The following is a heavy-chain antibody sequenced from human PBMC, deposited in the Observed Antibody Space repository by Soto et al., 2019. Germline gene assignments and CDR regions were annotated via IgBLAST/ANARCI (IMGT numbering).Heavy chain of an antibody. V-gene: IGHV1-69*13. Sequence: SVKVSCKASGGTFSSYAISWVRQAPGQGLEWMGGIIPIFGTANYAQKFQGRVTITADESTSTAYMELSSLRSEDTAVYYCARGNDGWYYYYGMDVWGQGTTVTVSS. J-gene: IGHJ6*02. CDR2: IIPIFGTA. CDR1: GGTFSSYA. CDR3: ARGNDGWYYYYGMDV. D-gene: IGHD2-8*01.